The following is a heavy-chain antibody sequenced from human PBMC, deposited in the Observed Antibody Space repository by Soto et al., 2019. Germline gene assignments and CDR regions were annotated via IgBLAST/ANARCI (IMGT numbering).Heavy chain of an antibody. CDR1: GGSISSSSYY. Sequence: SETLSLTCTVSGGSISSSSYYWGWIRQPPGKGLEWIGSIYYSGSTYYNPSLKSRVTISVDTSKNQFSLKLSSVTAADTAVYYCARLTAAGELLYYFDYWGQGTLVTVSS. D-gene: IGHD6-25*01. CDR2: IYYSGST. J-gene: IGHJ4*02. CDR3: ARLTAAGELLYYFDY. V-gene: IGHV4-39*01.